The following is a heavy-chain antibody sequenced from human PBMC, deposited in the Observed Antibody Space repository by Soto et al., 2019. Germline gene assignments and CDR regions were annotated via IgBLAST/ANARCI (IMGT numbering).Heavy chain of an antibody. J-gene: IGHJ3*02. CDR1: GYTFTSNG. CDR3: ARDRAHGFDI. Sequence: GASVKVSCKASGYTFTSNGICWVRQAPGQGLEWMGWISADKGNTNYAQKVQGRVTMTRDTSTSTVYMELRSLRSEDTAVYFCARDRAHGFDISGQGTMVTVSS. V-gene: IGHV1-18*01. CDR2: ISADKGNT.